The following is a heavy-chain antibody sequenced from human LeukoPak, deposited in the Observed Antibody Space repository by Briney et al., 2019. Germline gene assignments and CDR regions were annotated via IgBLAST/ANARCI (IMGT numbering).Heavy chain of an antibody. D-gene: IGHD6-19*01. J-gene: IGHJ4*02. V-gene: IGHV3-23*01. CDR1: GFTFSSFG. CDR2: ISSTGGTA. CDR3: ARGSLAGPFDC. Sequence: GGSLRLSCAASGFTFSSFGMSWVRQAPGKGLEWVSAISSTGGTAYYADSVKGRFTISRDNSKNTLYLQMNSLRAEDTAVYYCARGSLAGPFDCWGQGTLVTVSS.